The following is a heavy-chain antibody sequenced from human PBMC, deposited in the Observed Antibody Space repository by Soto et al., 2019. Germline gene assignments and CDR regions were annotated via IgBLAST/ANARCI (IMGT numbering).Heavy chain of an antibody. Sequence: EVQLLESGGDLVQPGGSLRLSCAASGFTFSSYAMSWVRQAPGKGLEWVSTISGRGDDTYYTDSVKGRFTISRDNTKNTLYMHMKTLRAEDTAVYYCARDQPKYRSSYFDYWGRGTLVTVSS. CDR2: ISGRGDDT. D-gene: IGHD6-19*01. CDR3: ARDQPKYRSSYFDY. J-gene: IGHJ4*02. CDR1: GFTFSSYA. V-gene: IGHV3-23*01.